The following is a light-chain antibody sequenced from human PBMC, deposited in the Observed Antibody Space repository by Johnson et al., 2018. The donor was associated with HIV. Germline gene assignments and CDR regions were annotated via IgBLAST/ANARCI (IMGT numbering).Light chain of an antibody. V-gene: IGLV1-51*02. Sequence: QSVLTQPPSVSAAPGQRVTRSYSGSSSNIGNNYVSWYQQLPGTAPKLLIYENNKRPSGIPDRFSGSKSGTSATLGITGLQTGDEADYYCGTWDSSLSAGVFGTGTNVTVL. CDR2: ENN. J-gene: IGLJ1*01. CDR1: SSNIGNNY. CDR3: GTWDSSLSAGV.